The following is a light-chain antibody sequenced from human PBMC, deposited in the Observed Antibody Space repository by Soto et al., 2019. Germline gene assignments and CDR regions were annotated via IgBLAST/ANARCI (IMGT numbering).Light chain of an antibody. Sequence: DIQMTQSPSTLSASVGDRVTITCRASQSIRGSLAWYQQKPGKVPKLLMYEASNLKSGVPSRFSGSGSGTEYTLTISSLQPDDSASYYCQQYNGYWTFGQGTRVEIK. CDR1: QSIRGS. J-gene: IGKJ1*01. CDR3: QQYNGYWT. V-gene: IGKV1-5*03. CDR2: EAS.